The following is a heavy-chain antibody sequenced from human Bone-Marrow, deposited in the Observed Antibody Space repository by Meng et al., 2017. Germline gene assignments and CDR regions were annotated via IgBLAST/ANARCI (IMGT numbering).Heavy chain of an antibody. Sequence: SETLSLTCTVSGGSISSYYWSWIRQPAGKGLEWIGRIYTSGSTNYNPSLKSRVTMSVDTSKNQFSLKLSSVTAADTAVYYCARLGTVTTADYGMDVWGQGTTVTVSS. CDR3: ARLGTVTTADYGMDV. V-gene: IGHV4-4*07. D-gene: IGHD4-17*01. CDR1: GGSISSYY. CDR2: IYTSGST. J-gene: IGHJ6*02.